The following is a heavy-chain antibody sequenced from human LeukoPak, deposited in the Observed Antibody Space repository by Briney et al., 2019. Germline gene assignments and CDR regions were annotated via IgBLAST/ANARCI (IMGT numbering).Heavy chain of an antibody. CDR1: GGSFSGYY. Sequence: SETLSLTCAVYGGSFSGYYWSWIRQPPGKGLEWIGEINHSGSTNYNPSLKSRVTISVDTSKNQFSLHLNSVTPEDTAVYYCARRLTQYDCFDPWGLGILVTVSS. D-gene: IGHD2-2*01. V-gene: IGHV4-34*01. CDR3: ARRLTQYDCFDP. J-gene: IGHJ5*02. CDR2: INHSGST.